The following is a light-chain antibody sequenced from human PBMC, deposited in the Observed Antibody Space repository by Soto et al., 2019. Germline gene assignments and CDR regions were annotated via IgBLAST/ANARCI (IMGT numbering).Light chain of an antibody. V-gene: IGKV3D-15*01. CDR3: QQRSNWPPIT. Sequence: MTQSPSTLSLSARDRATLSCRASRGISSSLAWYQQKLGQAPRLLINDASTRATGIPARFSGSGSGTEFTPTISSLQSEDFAVYYCQQRSNWPPITFGQGTRLDI. CDR1: RGISSS. J-gene: IGKJ5*01. CDR2: DAS.